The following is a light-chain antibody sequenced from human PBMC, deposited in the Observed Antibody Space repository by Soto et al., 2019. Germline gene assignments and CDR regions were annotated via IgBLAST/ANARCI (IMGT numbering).Light chain of an antibody. CDR3: QQSSYWRRT. Sequence: EIVLTQSPATLSLSPGERATLSCRASQSVSSYLAWYQQKPGQAPRLLIYDASNRAPGIPARFSGVGSGTYTTRTSSSLEHEDFADYYCQQSSYWRRTFGQGTKVEIK. J-gene: IGKJ1*01. V-gene: IGKV3-11*01. CDR1: QSVSSY. CDR2: DAS.